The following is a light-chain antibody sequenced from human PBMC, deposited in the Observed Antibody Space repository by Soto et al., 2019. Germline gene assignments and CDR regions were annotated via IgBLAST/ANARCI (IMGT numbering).Light chain of an antibody. CDR3: QQYYTAPWT. CDR1: QSVLYSSNNKNF. CDR2: WAS. Sequence: DIVMTQSRDSLAVSLGERATINCQSSQSVLYSSNNKNFLAWYQHKPGQPPKLLIYWASIRESGVPDRFSGSGSGTDFPLTNSSLPAEDVAVYYCQQYYTAPWTFGQGTKVEIK. J-gene: IGKJ1*01. V-gene: IGKV4-1*01.